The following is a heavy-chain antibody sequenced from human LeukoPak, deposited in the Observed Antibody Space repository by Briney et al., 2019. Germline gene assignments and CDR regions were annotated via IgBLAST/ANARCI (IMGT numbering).Heavy chain of an antibody. Sequence: GGSLRLSCAASGFTFSSHWMHWVRQAPGKGLEWVASINPDGNKKYSADSVKGRFTISRDNAENSLYLQMNSLRVEDTAFYYCARDLAYSRLDYWGQGMLVTVSS. CDR2: INPDGNKK. D-gene: IGHD5-18*01. CDR1: GFTFSSHW. CDR3: ARDLAYSRLDY. V-gene: IGHV3-7*01. J-gene: IGHJ4*02.